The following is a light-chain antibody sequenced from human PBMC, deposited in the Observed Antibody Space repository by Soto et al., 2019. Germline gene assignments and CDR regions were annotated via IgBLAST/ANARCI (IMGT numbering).Light chain of an antibody. CDR2: DTS. Sequence: EIVLTQSPATLSLSPGEGASLSCRASQNISTYLAWYQQRPGQVPRLLIYDTSTRATGVPTRFSGSRSGAEFTLTINSLQSEDFAVYYCQPYNNWPLTFGGGTKVDIK. CDR1: QNISTY. CDR3: QPYNNWPLT. V-gene: IGKV3-15*01. J-gene: IGKJ4*01.